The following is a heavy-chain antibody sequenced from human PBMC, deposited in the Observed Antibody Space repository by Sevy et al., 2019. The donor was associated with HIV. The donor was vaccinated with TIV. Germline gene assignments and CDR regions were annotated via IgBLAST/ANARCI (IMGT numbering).Heavy chain of an antibody. CDR2: LSGSGGTT. Sequence: GGSLRLSCAASGFTFFSHVMSWVRQAPGKGLEWVSGLSGSGGTTYYADSVKGRFSISRDNSKIKLYLQMSSLRIEDTAVYYCATGTTDSSISWVFDVWGQGTMVTVS. V-gene: IGHV3-23*01. D-gene: IGHD6-13*01. CDR1: GFTFFSHV. J-gene: IGHJ3*01. CDR3: ATGTTDSSISWVFDV.